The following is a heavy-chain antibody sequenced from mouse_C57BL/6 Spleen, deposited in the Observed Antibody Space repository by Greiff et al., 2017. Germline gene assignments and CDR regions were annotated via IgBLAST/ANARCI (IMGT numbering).Heavy chain of an antibody. D-gene: IGHD1-1*01. CDR2: INPNNGGT. J-gene: IGHJ4*01. Sequence: VQLKESGPELVKPGASVKMSCKASGYTFTDYNMHWVKQSHGKSLEWIGYINPNNGGTSYNQKFKGKATLTVNKTSSTAYMELRRLASEDSAVYYCARQARETTVVSPFAMDYGGQGTSVTVSS. CDR3: ARQARETTVVSPFAMDY. V-gene: IGHV1-22*01. CDR1: GYTFTDYN.